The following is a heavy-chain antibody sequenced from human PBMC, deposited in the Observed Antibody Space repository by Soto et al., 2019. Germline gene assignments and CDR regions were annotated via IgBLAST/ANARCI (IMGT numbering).Heavy chain of an antibody. V-gene: IGHV1-69*12. CDR1: GGTFSSYA. CDR3: ARDPPRITGTTLAGGD. D-gene: IGHD1-7*01. Sequence: QVQLVQSGAEVKKPGSSVKVSCKASGGTFSSYAISWVRQAPGQGLEWMGGIIPIFGTANYAQKFQGRVTITADESTSTAYRELSSLRSEDTAVYYCARDPPRITGTTLAGGDWGQGTLVTVSS. J-gene: IGHJ4*02. CDR2: IIPIFGTA.